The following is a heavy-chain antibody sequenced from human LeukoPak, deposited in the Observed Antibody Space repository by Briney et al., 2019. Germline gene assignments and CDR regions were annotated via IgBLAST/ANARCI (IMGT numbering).Heavy chain of an antibody. CDR2: ISSSSSTI. CDR3: ARAWSGYYSYFDY. CDR1: GFTFSSCS. Sequence: GGSLRLSCAASGFTFSSCSMNWVRQAPGKGLEWVSYISSSSSTIYYADSVKGRFTISRDNAKNSLYLQMNSLRAEDTAVYYCARAWSGYYSYFDYWGQGTLVTVSS. V-gene: IGHV3-48*01. D-gene: IGHD3-3*01. J-gene: IGHJ4*02.